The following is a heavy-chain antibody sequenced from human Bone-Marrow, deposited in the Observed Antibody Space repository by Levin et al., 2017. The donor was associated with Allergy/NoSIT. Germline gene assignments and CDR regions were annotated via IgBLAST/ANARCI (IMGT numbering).Heavy chain of an antibody. CDR2: ISGSGGST. D-gene: IGHD6-19*01. CDR3: ANAPNSGWRKYYFDY. J-gene: IGHJ4*02. Sequence: GESLKISCAASGFTFSSYAMSWVRQAPGKGLEWVSAISGSGGSTYYADSVKGRFTISRDNSKNTLYLQMNSLRAEDTAVYYCANAPNSGWRKYYFDYWGQGTLVTVSS. CDR1: GFTFSSYA. V-gene: IGHV3-23*01.